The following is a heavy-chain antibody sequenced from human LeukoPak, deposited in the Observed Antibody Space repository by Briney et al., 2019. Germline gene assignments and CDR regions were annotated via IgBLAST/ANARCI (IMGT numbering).Heavy chain of an antibody. CDR3: AKSGYSYGSYDYYYYYYMDV. CDR1: GFTFSSYG. J-gene: IGHJ6*03. Sequence: PGGSLRLSCAASGFTFSSYGMHWVRQAPGKGLEWVAFIRYDGSSKYYADSVKGRFTISRDNSKNTLYLQMNSLRAEDTAVYYCAKSGYSYGSYDYYYYYYMDVWGKGTTVTVSS. V-gene: IGHV3-30*02. D-gene: IGHD5-18*01. CDR2: IRYDGSSK.